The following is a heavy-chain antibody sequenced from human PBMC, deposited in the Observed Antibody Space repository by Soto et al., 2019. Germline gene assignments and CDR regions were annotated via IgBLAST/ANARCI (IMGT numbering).Heavy chain of an antibody. Sequence: PSETLSLTCAFSGGSISSGGYCWSWIRQPPGKGLEYIGYIYHSGSTYYNPSLKSRVTISVDRSKNQFSLKLSSVTAADTAVYYCARALRDNWNGHNWFDPWGQGTLVTVSS. J-gene: IGHJ5*02. D-gene: IGHD1-1*01. CDR2: IYHSGST. CDR3: ARALRDNWNGHNWFDP. CDR1: GGSISSGGYC. V-gene: IGHV4-30-2*01.